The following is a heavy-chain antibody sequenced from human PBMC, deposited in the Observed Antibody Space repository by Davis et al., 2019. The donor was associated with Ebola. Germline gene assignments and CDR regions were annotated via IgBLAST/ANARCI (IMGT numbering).Heavy chain of an antibody. CDR3: ARELGGRPPDY. Sequence: GESLKISCAASGFTFSSYEMNWVRQAPGKGLEWVSYISSSGSTIYYADSVKGRFTISRDNAKSSLYLQMNSLRAEDTAVYYCARELGGRPPDYWGQGTLVTVSS. D-gene: IGHD3-16*01. V-gene: IGHV3-48*03. J-gene: IGHJ4*02. CDR2: ISSSGSTI. CDR1: GFTFSSYE.